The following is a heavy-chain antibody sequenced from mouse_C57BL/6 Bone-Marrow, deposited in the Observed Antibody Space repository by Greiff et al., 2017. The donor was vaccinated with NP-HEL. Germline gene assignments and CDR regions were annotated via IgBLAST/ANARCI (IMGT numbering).Heavy chain of an antibody. CDR2: ISYDGSN. CDR1: GYSITSGYY. CDR3: ASSGSYWYFDV. V-gene: IGHV3-6*01. Sequence: VQLQQSGPGLVKPSQSLSLTCSVTGYSITSGYYWNWIRQFPGNKLEWMGYISYDGSNNYNPSLKNRISITRDTSKNQFFLKLNSVTTEDTATYYCASSGSYWYFDVWGTGTTGTVSS. J-gene: IGHJ1*03. D-gene: IGHD4-1*01.